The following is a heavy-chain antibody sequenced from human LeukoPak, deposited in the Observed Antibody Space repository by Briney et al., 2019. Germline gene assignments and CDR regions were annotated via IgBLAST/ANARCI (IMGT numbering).Heavy chain of an antibody. CDR2: IYSSGST. V-gene: IGHV4-4*07. CDR3: ARDRAGFFDD. J-gene: IGHJ4*02. Sequence: SETLSLTCTVSGDTISGFSWSWIRQPAGQGLEWIGRIYSSGSTNYSPPLRSRVTMSVDTKNQFSLKVNSVTAADTAVYYCARDRAGFFDDWGQGTLVTVSS. D-gene: IGHD6-13*01. CDR1: GDTISGFS.